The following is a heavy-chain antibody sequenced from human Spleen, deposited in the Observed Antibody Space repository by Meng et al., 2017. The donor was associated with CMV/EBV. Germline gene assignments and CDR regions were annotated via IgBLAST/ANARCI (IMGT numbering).Heavy chain of an antibody. J-gene: IGHJ4*02. Sequence: GESLKISCAASGFTFSSYAMSWVRQAPGKGLEWVSVIYSGGSSTYYADSVKGRFTISRDNSKNTLYLQMNSLRVEDTAVYYCAKGGDFWSGPGDYWGQGTLVTVSS. CDR2: IYSGGSST. CDR1: GFTFSSYA. D-gene: IGHD3-3*01. CDR3: AKGGDFWSGPGDY. V-gene: IGHV3-23*03.